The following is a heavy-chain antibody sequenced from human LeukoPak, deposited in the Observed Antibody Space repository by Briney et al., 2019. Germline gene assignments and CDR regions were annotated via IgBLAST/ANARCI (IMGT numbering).Heavy chain of an antibody. V-gene: IGHV3-53*01. J-gene: IGHJ5*01. CDR1: GFTFSRYW. D-gene: IGHD4-23*01. Sequence: GGSLRLSCAVSGFTFSRYWMTWVRQAPGKGLEWVSMIYAGGNTYYRDSVKGRFTISRDSSKNTVFLHMSGLRDDDTAVYYCVGGHDLEFEFWGQGALVIVSS. CDR3: VGGHDLEFEF. CDR2: IYAGGNT.